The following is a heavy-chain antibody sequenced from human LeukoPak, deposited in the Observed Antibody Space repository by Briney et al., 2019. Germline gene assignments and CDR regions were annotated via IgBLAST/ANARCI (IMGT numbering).Heavy chain of an antibody. CDR2: ISYDGSNK. CDR1: GFTFSSSG. J-gene: IGHJ1*01. V-gene: IGHV3-30*18. CDR3: AKDPYDYVWGSYLQH. Sequence: GGSLRLSCAASGFTFSSSGMHWVRQAPGKGLEWVADISYDGSNKYYADSVKGRFTISRDNSKNTLYLQMNSLRAGDAAVYYCAKDPYDYVWGSYLQHWGQGTLVTVSS. D-gene: IGHD3-16*02.